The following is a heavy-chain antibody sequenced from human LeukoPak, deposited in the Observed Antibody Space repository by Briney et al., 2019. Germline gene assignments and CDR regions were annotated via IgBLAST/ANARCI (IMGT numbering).Heavy chain of an antibody. CDR2: ISGSGGST. J-gene: IGHJ6*04. CDR3: AKDQWGIAVAQPDV. Sequence: PGGSLRLSCAASGFTFSSYAMGWVRQAPGKGLEWVSAISGSGGSTYYADSVKGRFTISRDNSKNTLYLQMNSLRAEDTAVYYCAKDQWGIAVAQPDVWGKGTTVTVSS. CDR1: GFTFSSYA. D-gene: IGHD6-19*01. V-gene: IGHV3-23*01.